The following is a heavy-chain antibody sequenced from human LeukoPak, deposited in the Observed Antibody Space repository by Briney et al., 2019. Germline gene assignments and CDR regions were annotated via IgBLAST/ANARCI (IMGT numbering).Heavy chain of an antibody. CDR2: IYTSGST. CDR3: ARPSPYGTTWAGAFDI. Sequence: SETLSLTCTVSGGSISSYYWSWIRQPAGKGLEWIGRIYTSGSTNYNPSLKSRVTMSVDTSKNQFSLKLNSVTAADTAVYYCARPSPYGTTWAGAFDIWGQGTMVTVSS. D-gene: IGHD1-14*01. V-gene: IGHV4-4*07. J-gene: IGHJ3*02. CDR1: GGSISSYY.